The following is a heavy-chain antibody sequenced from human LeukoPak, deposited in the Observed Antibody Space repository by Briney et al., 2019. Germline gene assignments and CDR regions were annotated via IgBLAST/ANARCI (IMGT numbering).Heavy chain of an antibody. CDR2: ISWNSGSI. V-gene: IGHV3-9*03. D-gene: IGHD2-15*01. CDR3: AKEGSYDAFDI. CDR1: GFTFDDYA. J-gene: IGHJ3*02. Sequence: GGSLRLSCAASGFTFDDYAMHWVRQAPGKGLEWVSGISWNSGSIGYADSVKGRFTISRDNAKNSLYLQMNSLRAEDMALYYCAKEGSYDAFDIWGQGTMVTVSS.